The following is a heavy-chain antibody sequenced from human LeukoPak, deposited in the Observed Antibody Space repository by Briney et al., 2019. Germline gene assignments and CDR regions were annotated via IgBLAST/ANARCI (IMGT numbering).Heavy chain of an antibody. V-gene: IGHV4-38-2*02. CDR2: IHRSGST. J-gene: IGHJ4*02. Sequence: SETLSLTCTVSGYAIRSGYHWGWIRQPPGKGLELIAIIHRSGSTYHNPSLKSRVTMSVDTSKNQFSLILNSVTAADTAVYYCARVNWVPDYWGQGTLVTVS. CDR3: ARVNWVPDY. D-gene: IGHD1-1*01. CDR1: GYAIRSGYH.